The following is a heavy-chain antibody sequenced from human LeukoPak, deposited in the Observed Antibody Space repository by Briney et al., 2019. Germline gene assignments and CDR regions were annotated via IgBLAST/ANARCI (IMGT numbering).Heavy chain of an antibody. J-gene: IGHJ4*02. Sequence: PGGSLRLSCAGSGFSFSDAWMCWIRQAPGKGLEWVGHIKSNTFGGTTDYAGPVKGRFTISRDDSKNTLFLQMDSLKIEDTAVYYCCTEFYGSANFNFWGQGALVTVSP. CDR3: CTEFYGSANFNF. V-gene: IGHV3-15*01. CDR1: GFSFSDAW. D-gene: IGHD3-10*01. CDR2: IKSNTFGGTT.